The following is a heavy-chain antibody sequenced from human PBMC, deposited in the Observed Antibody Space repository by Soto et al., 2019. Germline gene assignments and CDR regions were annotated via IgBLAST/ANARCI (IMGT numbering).Heavy chain of an antibody. Sequence: TLSLTCAVSGGSISSGGYAGSWIRQPPGKGLEWIGYIYHSGSTYYNPSLKTRVTISVDRSKNQFSLKLSSVTAADTAVYYCASYCYGSGSYLDYWGQGTLVTVSS. CDR2: IYHSGST. CDR3: ASYCYGSGSYLDY. D-gene: IGHD3-10*01. CDR1: GGSISSGGYA. V-gene: IGHV4-30-2*01. J-gene: IGHJ4*02.